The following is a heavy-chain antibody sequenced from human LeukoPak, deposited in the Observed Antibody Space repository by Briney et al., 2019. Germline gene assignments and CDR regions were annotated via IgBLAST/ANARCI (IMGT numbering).Heavy chain of an antibody. V-gene: IGHV3-74*01. CDR2: INSDGSWT. CDR3: VSFYETY. J-gene: IGHJ4*02. CDR1: GNYW. D-gene: IGHD2/OR15-2a*01. Sequence: GGSRRLSCAASGNYWMHWVRQVPGKGLVWVSHINSDGSWTSYADSVKGRFTISKDNAKNTVYLQMNSLRAEDTAVYYCVSFYETYWGRGTLVTVSS.